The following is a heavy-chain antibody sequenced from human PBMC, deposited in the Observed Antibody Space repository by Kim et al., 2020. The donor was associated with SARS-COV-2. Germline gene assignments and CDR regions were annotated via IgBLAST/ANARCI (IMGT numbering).Heavy chain of an antibody. Sequence: GESLKISCKGSGYSFTSYWISWVRQMPGKGLEWMGRIDPSDSYTNYSPSFQGHVTISADKSISTAYLQWSSLKASDTAMYYCARHRRRYFDWLPDVIWGQGTMVTVSS. CDR2: IDPSDSYT. CDR3: ARHRRRYFDWLPDVI. CDR1: GYSFTSYW. V-gene: IGHV5-10-1*01. J-gene: IGHJ3*02. D-gene: IGHD3-9*01.